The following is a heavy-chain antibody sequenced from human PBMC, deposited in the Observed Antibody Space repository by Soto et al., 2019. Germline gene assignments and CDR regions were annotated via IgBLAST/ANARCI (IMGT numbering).Heavy chain of an antibody. CDR3: ARSVCSRWCPFDY. J-gene: IGHJ4*02. V-gene: IGHV4-59*08. CDR1: GGSISSYY. Sequence: QVQLQESGPGLVKPSETLSLTCTVSGGSISSYYWSWIRQPPGKGLEWIGYIYYSGSTNYNPSLKSRVTISVATSKNQFSLKLTSVTAADTAVYYCARSVCSRWCPFDYWGQGTLVTVSS. CDR2: IYYSGST. D-gene: IGHD6-13*01.